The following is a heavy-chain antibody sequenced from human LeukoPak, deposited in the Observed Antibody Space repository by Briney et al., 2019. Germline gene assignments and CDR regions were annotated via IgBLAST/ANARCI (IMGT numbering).Heavy chain of an antibody. Sequence: PSETLSLTCAVSGGSISSGGYSWSWIRQPPGKGLEWIGYIYHSGSTYYNPSLKSRVTISVDRSKNQFSLKLSPVTAADTAVYYCARDSGYCSSTSCYNWFDPWGQGTLVTVSS. CDR3: ARDSGYCSSTSCYNWFDP. CDR2: IYHSGST. CDR1: GGSISSGGYS. D-gene: IGHD2-2*03. J-gene: IGHJ5*02. V-gene: IGHV4-30-2*01.